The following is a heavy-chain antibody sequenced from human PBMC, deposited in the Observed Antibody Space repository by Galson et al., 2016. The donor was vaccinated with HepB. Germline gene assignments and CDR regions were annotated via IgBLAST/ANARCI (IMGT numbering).Heavy chain of an antibody. CDR2: ISSDGRTK. D-gene: IGHD1-26*01. CDR3: VQGSTAPAV. V-gene: IGHV3-30*03. CDR1: GFTFSSSA. Sequence: SLRLSCAASGFTFSSSAMHWVRQAPGKGLEWVAVISSDGRTKYYGDSVKGRFTISRDNSKNTLSLKMNSLRVEDTAVYYCVQGSTAPAVWGRGTTVTVSS. J-gene: IGHJ6*04.